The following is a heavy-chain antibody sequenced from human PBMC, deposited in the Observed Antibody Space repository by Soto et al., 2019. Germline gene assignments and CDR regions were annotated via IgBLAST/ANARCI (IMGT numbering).Heavy chain of an antibody. D-gene: IGHD6-13*01. J-gene: IGHJ2*01. CDR2: ISGSGGSR. Sequence: EVQLLESGGGLVQPGGSLRLSCAASGFTFNSYAMSWVRQAPGKGLEWVSAISGSGGSRYYADSVKGRFTISRDTSKSTLYLQMSSLRAEDTAVYYCAKFDFPSLYSIDGYFDLWGRGTPVTVSS. CDR1: GFTFNSYA. V-gene: IGHV3-23*01. CDR3: AKFDFPSLYSIDGYFDL.